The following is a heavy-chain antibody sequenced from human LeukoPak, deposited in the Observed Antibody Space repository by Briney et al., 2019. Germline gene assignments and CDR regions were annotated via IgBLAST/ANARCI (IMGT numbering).Heavy chain of an antibody. J-gene: IGHJ4*02. V-gene: IGHV3-48*02. CDR3: ARDLGDYGDYPSPYYFDY. CDR2: ISSSSSTI. D-gene: IGHD4-17*01. CDR1: GFTFSSYS. Sequence: GGSLRLSCAASGFTFSSYSMNWVRQAPGKGLEWVPYISSSSSTIYYADSVKGRFTISRDNAKNSLYLQMNSLRDEDTAVYYWARDLGDYGDYPSPYYFDYWGQGTLVTVSS.